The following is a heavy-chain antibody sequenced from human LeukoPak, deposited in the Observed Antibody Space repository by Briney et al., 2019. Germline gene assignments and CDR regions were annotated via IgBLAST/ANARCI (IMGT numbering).Heavy chain of an antibody. D-gene: IGHD2-2*01. J-gene: IGHJ5*02. V-gene: IGHV1-2*06. CDR2: INPNSGGT. CDR1: GYTFTGYY. Sequence: ASVKVSCKASGYTFTGYYMHWVRQAPGQGLEWMGRINPNSGGTNYAQKFQGRVTMTRDTSISTAYMELSRPRSDDTAVYYCARDLIPAAPNWIDPWGQGTLVTVSS. CDR3: ARDLIPAAPNWIDP.